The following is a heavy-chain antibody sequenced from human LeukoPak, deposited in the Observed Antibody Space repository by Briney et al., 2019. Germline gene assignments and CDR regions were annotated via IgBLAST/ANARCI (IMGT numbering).Heavy chain of an antibody. V-gene: IGHV3-33*01. CDR2: IWYDGSQK. CDR3: ARDLEQWLEGTAFDI. D-gene: IGHD6-19*01. CDR1: GFTFSHYA. J-gene: IGHJ3*02. Sequence: GGSLRLSCAASGFTFSHYAIHWVRQAPGKGPEWVAVIWYDGSQKFHADSVKGRFTISRDNAKNSLYLQMNSLRAEDTAVYYCARDLEQWLEGTAFDIWGQGTMVTVSS.